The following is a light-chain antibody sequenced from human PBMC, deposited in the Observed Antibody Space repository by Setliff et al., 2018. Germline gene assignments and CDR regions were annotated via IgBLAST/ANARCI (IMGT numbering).Light chain of an antibody. Sequence: QSALTQPPSASGSPGQSVTISCTGTSSDIGGYKYVSWHQQHPGKAPKLILYDFTTRPSGVSDRFSGSKSANTASLTISGLQAEDEADYYCCSYAGSSTFVFGGGTKV. J-gene: IGLJ1*01. CDR1: SSDIGGYKY. CDR2: DFT. CDR3: CSYAGSSTFV. V-gene: IGLV2-8*01.